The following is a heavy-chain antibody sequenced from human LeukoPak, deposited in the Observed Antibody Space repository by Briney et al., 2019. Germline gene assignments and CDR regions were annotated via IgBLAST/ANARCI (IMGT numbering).Heavy chain of an antibody. Sequence: GASVKVSCKVSGYTLTELSMHWVRQAPGKGLEWMGGFDPEDGETIYAQKFQGRVTMTEDTSTDTAYMELSSLRSEDTAVYYCARSAGGFLEWLLGYNWFDPWGQGTLVTVSS. CDR3: ARSAGGFLEWLLGYNWFDP. V-gene: IGHV1-24*01. CDR2: FDPEDGET. D-gene: IGHD3-3*01. J-gene: IGHJ5*02. CDR1: GYTLTELS.